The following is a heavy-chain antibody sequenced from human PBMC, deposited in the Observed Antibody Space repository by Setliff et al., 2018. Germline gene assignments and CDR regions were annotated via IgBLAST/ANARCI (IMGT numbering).Heavy chain of an antibody. CDR3: ASIRGYCSGGSCYTRVYFDY. J-gene: IGHJ4*02. Sequence: SETLSLTCAVSGYSISSGYYWGWIRQPPGKGLEWIGSIYHSGSTYQNPSLKSRVTISVDTSKNEISLKLSSVTAADTAVYYCASIRGYCSGGSCYTRVYFDYWGQGTLVTVSS. CDR2: IYHSGST. CDR1: GYSISSGYY. D-gene: IGHD2-15*01. V-gene: IGHV4-38-2*01.